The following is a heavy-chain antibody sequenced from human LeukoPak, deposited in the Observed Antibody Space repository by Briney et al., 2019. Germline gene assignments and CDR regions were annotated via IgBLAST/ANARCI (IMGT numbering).Heavy chain of an antibody. D-gene: IGHD6-19*01. CDR2: INPNSGGT. CDR1: GYTFTGYY. J-gene: IGHJ4*02. V-gene: IGHV1-2*02. CDR3: ARAHTIGIVVAGVY. Sequence: ASVKVSCKASGYTFTGYYMHWVRQAPGQGLEWMGWINPNSGGTNYAQKFQGRVTMTRDTSISTAYMEMSRLRSDDTAVYYCARAHTIGIVVAGVYWGQGTLVTVSS.